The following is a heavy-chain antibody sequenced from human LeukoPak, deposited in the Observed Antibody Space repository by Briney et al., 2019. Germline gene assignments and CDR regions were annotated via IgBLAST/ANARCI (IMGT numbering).Heavy chain of an antibody. V-gene: IGHV3-20*04. CDR3: ARSGVGYCTNGVCFVDY. Sequence: GGSLRLSCAASGFTVSSNYMSWVRQAPGRGLEWVSGISWNGGSTGYADSVKGRFTISRDNAKNSLYLQMDSLRAEDTALYYCARSGVGYCTNGVCFVDYWGQGTLVTVSS. J-gene: IGHJ4*02. CDR2: ISWNGGST. D-gene: IGHD2-8*01. CDR1: GFTVSSNY.